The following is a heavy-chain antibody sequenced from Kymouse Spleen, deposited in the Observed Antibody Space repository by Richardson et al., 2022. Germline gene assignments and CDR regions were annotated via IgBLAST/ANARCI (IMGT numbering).Heavy chain of an antibody. J-gene: IGHJ4*02. Sequence: EVQLVESGGGLVQPGGSLRLSCAASGFTFSSYWMSWVRQAPGKGLEWVANIKQDGSEKYYVDSVKGRFTISRDNAKNSLYLQMNSLRAEDTAVYYCARDRGEQWLVFDYWGQGTLVTVSS. CDR2: IKQDGSEK. V-gene: IGHV3-7*01. CDR3: ARDRGEQWLVFDY. CDR1: GFTFSSYW. D-gene: IGHD6-19*01.